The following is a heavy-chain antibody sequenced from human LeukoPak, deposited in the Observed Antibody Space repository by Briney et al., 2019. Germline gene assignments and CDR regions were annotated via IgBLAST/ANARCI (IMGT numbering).Heavy chain of an antibody. CDR2: INPNSGGT. J-gene: IGHJ4*02. Sequence: ASVKVSCKASGYNFTGYYMHWVRQAPGQGLEWMGWINPNSGGTNYAQKFQGRVTMTRDTSISTAYTELSRLRSDDTAVYYCARSDVMIFGVVSHFDYWGQGTLVTVSS. D-gene: IGHD3-3*01. CDR1: GYNFTGYY. V-gene: IGHV1-2*02. CDR3: ARSDVMIFGVVSHFDY.